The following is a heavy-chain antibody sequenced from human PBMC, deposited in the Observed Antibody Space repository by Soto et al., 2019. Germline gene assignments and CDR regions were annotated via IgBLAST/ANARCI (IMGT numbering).Heavy chain of an antibody. J-gene: IGHJ1*01. CDR3: VKDESINWYSGHFRH. D-gene: IGHD6-13*01. V-gene: IGHV3-9*01. Sequence: GGSLRLSCAASGFTFDDYAMHWVRQVPGKGLEWVSGINWNSGSIGYGDSVKGRFAISRDNAKNSLHLQMNSLSAEDTAFYYCVKDESINWYSGHFRHWGQGTLVTV. CDR1: GFTFDDYA. CDR2: INWNSGSI.